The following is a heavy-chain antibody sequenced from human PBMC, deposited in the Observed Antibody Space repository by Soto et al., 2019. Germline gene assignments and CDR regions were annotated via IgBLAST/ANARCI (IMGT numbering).Heavy chain of an antibody. CDR2: ISSSGSTI. Sequence: EVQLVESGGGLVQPGGSLRLSCAASGFTFSSYEMNWVRQAPGKGLEWVSYISSSGSTIYYADSVKGRFTISRDNAKNSLYLQMNSLRAEDTAVYYCARGGIIVVVPAALDYWGQGTLVTVSS. V-gene: IGHV3-48*03. CDR1: GFTFSSYE. J-gene: IGHJ4*02. CDR3: ARGGIIVVVPAALDY. D-gene: IGHD2-2*01.